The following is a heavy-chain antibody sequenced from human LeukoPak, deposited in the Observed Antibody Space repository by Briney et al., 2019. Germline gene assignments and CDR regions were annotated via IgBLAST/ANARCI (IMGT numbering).Heavy chain of an antibody. CDR1: GYTFTGYY. CDR2: INPNSSVT. D-gene: IGHD3-22*01. V-gene: IGHV1-2*02. J-gene: IGHJ4*02. CDR3: ARSAGKSDYYSRSSYFRFDY. Sequence: GASVKVSCKASGYTFTGYYIHWVRQAPGQGLERMGWINPNSSVTYYAKQFHGRVTMTTDTSISTGYMEMSRVRSDDTAFYYCARSAGKSDYYSRSSYFRFDYWGQGTLVTVSS.